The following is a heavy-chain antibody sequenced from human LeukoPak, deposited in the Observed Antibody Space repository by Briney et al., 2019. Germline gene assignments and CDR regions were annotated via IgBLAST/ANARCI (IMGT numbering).Heavy chain of an antibody. V-gene: IGHV1-69*04. CDR2: IIPILGIA. J-gene: IGHJ4*02. Sequence: ASVKVSCKASGGTFSSYAISWVRPAPGQGLEWMGRIIPILGIANYAQKFQGRVTITADKSTSTAYMELSSLRSEDTAVYYCARDPERGYSGYDADVDYWGQGTLVTVSS. D-gene: IGHD5-12*01. CDR3: ARDPERGYSGYDADVDY. CDR1: GGTFSSYA.